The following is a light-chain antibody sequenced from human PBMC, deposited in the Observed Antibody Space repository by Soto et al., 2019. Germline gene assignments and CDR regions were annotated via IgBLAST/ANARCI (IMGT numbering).Light chain of an antibody. CDR2: DAS. Sequence: EIVMTHSPATLAVSPWERATLSSRASQSVSRKLAWYRQRPGQAPRLLIYDASTRATGIPASFSGSGSGTEFTLTISSLQSEDFGVYNCQQYNNWPWTFGQGTKVDIK. CDR1: QSVSRK. V-gene: IGKV3D-15*01. CDR3: QQYNNWPWT. J-gene: IGKJ1*01.